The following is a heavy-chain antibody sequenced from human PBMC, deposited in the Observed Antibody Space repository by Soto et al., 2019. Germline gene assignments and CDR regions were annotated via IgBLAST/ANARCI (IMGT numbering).Heavy chain of an antibody. CDR1: GFTFSSYA. J-gene: IGHJ3*02. V-gene: IGHV3-64*01. D-gene: IGHD3-3*01. CDR2: ISSNGGST. Sequence: PWGSLRLSCAASGFTFSSYAMHWVRQAPGKGLEYVSAISSNGGSTYYANSVKGRFTISRDNSKNTLYLQMGSLRAEDMAVYYCARDSPLDDFWSGYYFDIWGQGTMVTVSS. CDR3: ARDSPLDDFWSGYYFDI.